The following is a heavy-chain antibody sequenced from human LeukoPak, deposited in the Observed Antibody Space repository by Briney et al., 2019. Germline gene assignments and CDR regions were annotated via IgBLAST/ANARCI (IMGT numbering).Heavy chain of an antibody. V-gene: IGHV4-39*01. Sequence: SSETLSLTCTVSGGSISSSSYYWGWIRQPPGKGLEWIGSIYYSGSTYYNPSLKSRVTISVDTSKNQFSLKLSSVTAAETAVYYCARLTGVVVDYWGQGTLVTVSS. J-gene: IGHJ4*02. CDR2: IYYSGST. D-gene: IGHD3-3*01. CDR3: ARLTGVVVDY. CDR1: GGSISSSSYY.